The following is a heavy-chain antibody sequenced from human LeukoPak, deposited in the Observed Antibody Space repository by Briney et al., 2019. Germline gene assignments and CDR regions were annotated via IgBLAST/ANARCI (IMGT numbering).Heavy chain of an antibody. CDR1: GYTFTIYG. J-gene: IGHJ6*02. V-gene: IGHV1-18*01. CDR2: ISAYNGNT. CDR3: ARDSVVVVPAAILDYYYYGMDV. D-gene: IGHD2-2*01. Sequence: ASVKVSFTASGYTFTIYGISWVRQAPGQGLEWMGWISAYNGNTNYSQKLQGRVTMTTDTSTSTAYMELRSLRSDDTAVYYCARDSVVVVPAAILDYYYYGMDVWGQGTTVTVSS.